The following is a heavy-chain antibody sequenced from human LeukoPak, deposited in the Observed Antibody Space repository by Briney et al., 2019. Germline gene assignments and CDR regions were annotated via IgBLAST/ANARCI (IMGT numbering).Heavy chain of an antibody. CDR2: ISGSGGST. CDR3: AKSMYSSDFYGMDV. J-gene: IGHJ6*02. CDR1: GFTFSSYA. V-gene: IGHV3-23*01. Sequence: GPLRLSCAASGFTFSSYAMSWVRQAPGKGLEWVSSISGSGGSTYYADSVKGRFTISRDNSKNTLYLQMNSLRAEDTAVYYCAKSMYSSDFYGMDVWGQGTTVTVSS. D-gene: IGHD6-19*01.